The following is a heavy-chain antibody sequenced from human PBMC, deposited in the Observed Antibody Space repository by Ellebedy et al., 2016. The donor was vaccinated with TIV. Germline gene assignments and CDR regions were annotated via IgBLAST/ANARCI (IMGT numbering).Heavy chain of an antibody. CDR3: ARHGPQWFDAFDL. CDR2: LHPSGTP. Sequence: SETLSLTRAVSGVSITSHFWTWIRQPAGGGLEWIGRLHPSGTPNYNPSLKSRVIMSRDTSKDQFSLKLSSVTAADTAVYYCARHGPQWFDAFDLWGQGTLVTVSS. V-gene: IGHV4-4*07. D-gene: IGHD3-22*01. J-gene: IGHJ3*01. CDR1: GVSITSHF.